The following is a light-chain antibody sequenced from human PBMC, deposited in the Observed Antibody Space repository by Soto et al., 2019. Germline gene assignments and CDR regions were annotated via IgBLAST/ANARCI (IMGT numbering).Light chain of an antibody. J-gene: IGKJ4*01. CDR1: QGIRSW. CDR3: QQANSFPST. CDR2: AAS. V-gene: IGKV1-12*02. Sequence: DIQMTQSPSSVSASVGDRVTITCRASQGIRSWLAWYQQKPGKAPKLLIYAASRLQSGVPSRFSGSGSGTDITLTISSRQPEDVATYYCQQANSFPSTFGGGTKVEIK.